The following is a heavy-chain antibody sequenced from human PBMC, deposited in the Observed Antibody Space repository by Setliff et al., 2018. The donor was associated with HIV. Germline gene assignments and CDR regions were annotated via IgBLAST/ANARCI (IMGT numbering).Heavy chain of an antibody. D-gene: IGHD7-27*01. CDR3: ARQGNWEFDY. J-gene: IGHJ4*02. CDR1: GFTFSSYW. V-gene: IGHV3-7*01. Sequence: GGSLRLSCAASGFTFSSYWMSWVRQAPGKGLEWVANIKYDGSEKYYVGSVKGRFTISRDNSKNSLYLQMISLRAEDTALYYCARQGNWEFDYWGQGTLVTVSS. CDR2: IKYDGSEK.